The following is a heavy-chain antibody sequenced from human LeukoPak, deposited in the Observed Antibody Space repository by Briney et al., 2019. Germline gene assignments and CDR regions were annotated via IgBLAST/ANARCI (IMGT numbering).Heavy chain of an antibody. CDR1: GDSISDYY. V-gene: IGHV4-4*07. Sequence: SETLSLTCTVSGDSISDYYWSWIRQPAGKGLELIGRIYTNGITNYNPSLKSRVTTSVDTSKNQLSLRLSSVTAADTAVYYCARGGVAAKYYFDYWGPGTLVTVSS. CDR2: IYTNGIT. CDR3: ARGGVAAKYYFDY. J-gene: IGHJ4*02. D-gene: IGHD3-10*01.